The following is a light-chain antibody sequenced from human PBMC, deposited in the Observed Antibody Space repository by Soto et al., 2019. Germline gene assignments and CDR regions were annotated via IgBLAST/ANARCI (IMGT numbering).Light chain of an antibody. Sequence: DIQLTQSPSSLSASVGDRVTITCRASQNIRIYLNWYQRKPGKAPNLLINAASDLQGGVPSRFSGSGSGTDFTLTISSLQLEDFATYYCQQFYTTPTFGQGTKVEIK. CDR1: QNIRIY. CDR3: QQFYTTPT. J-gene: IGKJ1*01. V-gene: IGKV1-39*01. CDR2: AAS.